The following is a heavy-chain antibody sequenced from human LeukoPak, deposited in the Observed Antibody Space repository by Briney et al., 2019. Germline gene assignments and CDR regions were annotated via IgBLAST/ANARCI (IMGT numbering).Heavy chain of an antibody. CDR1: GFHFSSYA. CDR3: ARGPRGSSWYWFDP. Sequence: PGGSLRLSWAASGFHFSSYAMNWVRQAPGEGLEWVSGISDSGGSTYYADSVKGRFTISRDNSKNTLYLQMNSLRAEDTAVYYCARGPRGSSWYWFDPWGQGTLVTVSS. V-gene: IGHV3-23*01. J-gene: IGHJ5*02. CDR2: ISDSGGST. D-gene: IGHD6-13*01.